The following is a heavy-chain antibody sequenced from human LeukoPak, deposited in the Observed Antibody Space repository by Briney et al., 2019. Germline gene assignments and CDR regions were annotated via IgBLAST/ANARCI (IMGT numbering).Heavy chain of an antibody. Sequence: SETLSLTCIVAGGSISSSRWYWGWIRQPPGKGLEWIGSIYYSGSTYYNPSLKSRVTMSVDTSKNQFSLKLNSATAADTAVYYCARRLSTRSYYLDDWGQGTLVTVSS. V-gene: IGHV4-39*01. CDR3: ARRLSTRSYYLDD. J-gene: IGHJ4*02. D-gene: IGHD2/OR15-2a*01. CDR2: IYYSGST. CDR1: GGSISSSRWY.